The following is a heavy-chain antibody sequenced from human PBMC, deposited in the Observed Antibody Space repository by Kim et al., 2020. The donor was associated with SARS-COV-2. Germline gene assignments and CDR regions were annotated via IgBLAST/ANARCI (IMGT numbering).Heavy chain of an antibody. CDR1: GGSISSSSYY. J-gene: IGHJ5*02. Sequence: SETLSLTCTVSGGSISSSSYYWGWIRQPPGKGLEWIGSIYYSGSTYYNPSLKSRVTISVDTSKNQFSLKLSSVTAADTAVYYCARLVVTLGAFFDPWGQGTLVTVSS. V-gene: IGHV4-39*01. CDR3: ARLVVTLGAFFDP. D-gene: IGHD2-21*02. CDR2: IYYSGST.